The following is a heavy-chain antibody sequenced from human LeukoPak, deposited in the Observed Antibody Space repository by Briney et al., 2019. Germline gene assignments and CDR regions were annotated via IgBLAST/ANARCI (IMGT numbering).Heavy chain of an antibody. CDR3: ARSGLRYFDWCDFDY. CDR1: GYTFTSYY. J-gene: IGHJ4*02. Sequence: ASVKVSCKASGYTFTSYYMHWVRQAPGPGLEWWGIINPSGGSTSYAQKFQGRVTMTRDTSTSTVYMELSSLRSEDTAVYYCARSGLRYFDWCDFDYWGQGTLVTVSS. CDR2: INPSGGST. V-gene: IGHV1-46*01. D-gene: IGHD3-9*01.